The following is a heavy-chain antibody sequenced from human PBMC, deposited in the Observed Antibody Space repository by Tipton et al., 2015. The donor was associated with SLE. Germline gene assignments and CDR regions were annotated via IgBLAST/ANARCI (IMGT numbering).Heavy chain of an antibody. CDR2: IHHRGTT. CDR1: GGSISSNTW. J-gene: IGHJ5*02. CDR3: ARGPPFMEWERNWFDP. V-gene: IGHV4-4*02. D-gene: IGHD3-3*02. Sequence: TLSLTCTVSGGSISSNTWWNWVRQPPGMGLEWIGEIHHRGTTNYNPSLKSRVTISVDRSKNQFSLKLTSVTAADTAVYYCARGPPFMEWERNWFDPWGQGTQVTVSS.